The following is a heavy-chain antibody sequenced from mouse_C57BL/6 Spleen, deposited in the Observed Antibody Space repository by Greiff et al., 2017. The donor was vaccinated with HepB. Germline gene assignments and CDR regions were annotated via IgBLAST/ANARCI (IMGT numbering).Heavy chain of an antibody. J-gene: IGHJ4*01. D-gene: IGHD2-1*01. Sequence: VQLQQSGAELMKPGASVKLSCKATGYTFTGYWIEWVKQRPGHGLEWIGEILPGSGSTNYNEKFKGKATFTADTSSNTAYMQLSSLTTEDSAIYYCARYLFYYGNPPYYAMDYWGQGTSVTVSS. CDR1: GYTFTGYW. CDR3: ARYLFYYGNPPYYAMDY. CDR2: ILPGSGST. V-gene: IGHV1-9*01.